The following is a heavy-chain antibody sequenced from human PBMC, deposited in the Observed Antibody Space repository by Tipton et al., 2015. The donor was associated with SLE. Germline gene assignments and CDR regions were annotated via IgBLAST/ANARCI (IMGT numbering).Heavy chain of an antibody. CDR1: GGSISSYY. CDR3: ARAARISSYYYYYYMDV. J-gene: IGHJ6*03. CDR2: IYYSGST. D-gene: IGHD2-15*01. V-gene: IGHV4-59*01. Sequence: TPSLTCTVSGGSISSYYWSWIRQPPGKGLEWIGYIYYSGSTNYNPSLKSRVTISVDTSKNQFSLKLSSVTAADTAVYYCARAARISSYYYYYYMDVWGKGTTVTVSS.